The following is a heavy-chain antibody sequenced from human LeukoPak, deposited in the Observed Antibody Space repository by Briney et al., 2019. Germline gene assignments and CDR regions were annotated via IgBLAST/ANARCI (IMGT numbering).Heavy chain of an antibody. D-gene: IGHD6-19*01. CDR1: GYSISSGYY. V-gene: IGHV4-38-2*02. J-gene: IGHJ2*01. CDR3: ARDRAAVAGTPYWFFDL. CDR2: IYHSGST. Sequence: SETLSLTCTVSGYSISSGYYRGWIRQPPGKGLEWIGSIYHSGSTYYNPSLKSRVTISVDTSKNQVSLKLTSVTAADTAVYYCARDRAAVAGTPYWFFDLWGRGTLVTVSS.